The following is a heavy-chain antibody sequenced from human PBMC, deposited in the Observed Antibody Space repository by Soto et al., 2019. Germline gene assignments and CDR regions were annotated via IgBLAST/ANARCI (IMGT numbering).Heavy chain of an antibody. CDR1: GYTFTSYG. D-gene: IGHD3-22*01. CDR2: ISAYNGNT. Sequence: ASVKVSCKASGYTFTSYGISWVRQAPGQGLEWMGWISAYNGNTNYAQKLQGRVTMTTDTSTSTAYMELRSLRSDDTAVYYCARDFYYSDSSGYPGDWGQGTLVTVFS. V-gene: IGHV1-18*01. J-gene: IGHJ4*02. CDR3: ARDFYYSDSSGYPGD.